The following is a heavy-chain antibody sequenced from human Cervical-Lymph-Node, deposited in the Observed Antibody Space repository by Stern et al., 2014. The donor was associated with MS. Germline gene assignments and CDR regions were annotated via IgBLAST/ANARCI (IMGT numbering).Heavy chain of an antibody. J-gene: IGHJ5*02. CDR3: ASERYAYYDDQRPPGGFGP. CDR2: VVGFNGDT. Sequence: QLPQSGPELKKPATSVKVSCKASGITFSQSAVQWLRQARGQRPDRIRWVVGFNGDTTNAQGFQERGTTTRDKPTSTEDIKMRSLRYEDTAVYYCASERYAYYDDQRPPGGFGPWGQGTLVTVSS. D-gene: IGHD3-3*01. CDR1: GITFSQSA. V-gene: IGHV1-58*03.